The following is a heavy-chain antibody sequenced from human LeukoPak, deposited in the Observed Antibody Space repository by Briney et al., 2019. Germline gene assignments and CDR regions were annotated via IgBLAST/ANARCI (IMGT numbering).Heavy chain of an antibody. CDR3: ARTYGSGSYYNVDMTTKFDY. CDR1: GYNFTGYY. D-gene: IGHD3-10*01. J-gene: IGHJ4*02. Sequence: TSVKVSCKASGYNFTGYYIHWVRQAPGQGLEWMGWINPNSGGTNYAQKFQGRVTMTRDTSISTAYMELSRLRSDDTAVYYCARTYGSGSYYNVDMTTKFDYWGQGTLVTVSS. V-gene: IGHV1-2*02. CDR2: INPNSGGT.